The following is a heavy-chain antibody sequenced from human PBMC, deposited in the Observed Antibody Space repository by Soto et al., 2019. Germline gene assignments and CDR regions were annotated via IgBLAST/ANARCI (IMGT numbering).Heavy chain of an antibody. CDR3: AVSQDRGGRTTFIY. D-gene: IGHD3-16*01. CDR2: INWKSDI. V-gene: IGHV3-9*01. Sequence: GGSLRLSCAVSGFTFDDNAMHWVRQAPEKGLAWVSGINWKSDIGYADSVKGRFTISRDNAENSLYLQMNSRRAEDTALYYCAVSQDRGGRTTFIYWGQGTQVTVSS. J-gene: IGHJ4*02. CDR1: GFTFDDNA.